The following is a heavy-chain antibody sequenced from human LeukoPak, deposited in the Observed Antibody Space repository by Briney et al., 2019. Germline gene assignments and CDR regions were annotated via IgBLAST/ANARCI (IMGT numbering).Heavy chain of an antibody. CDR1: GGSIRTSGYF. Sequence: SQTLSLTCTVSGGSIRTSGYFWSWIRQHPGKGLEWIGYIYYSGSTYYDPSLKSRVTISVDTSKNQFSLKLSSVTAADTAVYYCASRSPGVGGTDGWRQATTVTGPS. CDR2: IYYSGST. D-gene: IGHD2-2*01. CDR3: ASRSPGVGGTDG. J-gene: IGHJ6*02. V-gene: IGHV4-31*03.